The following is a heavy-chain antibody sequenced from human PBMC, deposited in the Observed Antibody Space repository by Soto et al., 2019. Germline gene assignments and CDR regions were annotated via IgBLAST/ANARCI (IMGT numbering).Heavy chain of an antibody. J-gene: IGHJ4*02. Sequence: GGSLRLSCAASGFTFSFYSMNWVRQAPGKGLGWVSSISSSDNYVYYVDSVEGRFTISRDNAKNSLFLQMNSLRAEDTAVYYCARGYCSGGSCYFPNDFDYWGQGTPVTVSS. CDR1: GFTFSFYS. CDR2: ISSSDNYV. V-gene: IGHV3-21*01. CDR3: ARGYCSGGSCYFPNDFDY. D-gene: IGHD2-15*01.